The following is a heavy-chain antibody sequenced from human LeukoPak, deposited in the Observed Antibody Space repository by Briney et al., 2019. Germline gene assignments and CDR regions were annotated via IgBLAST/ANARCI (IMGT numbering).Heavy chain of an antibody. CDR2: MIPIFGTA. D-gene: IGHD6-13*01. CDR1: GGTFSSYA. CDR3: AIAVLGSWYFDP. Sequence: SVKVSCKASGGTFSSYAISWVRQAPGHGLEWMGGMIPIFGTAHYAQKFQGRVTITTDESTSTAYMELSSLRSEDTAVYYCAIAVLGSWYFDPWGQGTLVTVSS. J-gene: IGHJ5*02. V-gene: IGHV1-69*05.